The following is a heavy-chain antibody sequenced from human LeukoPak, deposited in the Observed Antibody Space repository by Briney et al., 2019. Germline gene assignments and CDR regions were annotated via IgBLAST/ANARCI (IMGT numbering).Heavy chain of an antibody. D-gene: IGHD2-2*01. V-gene: IGHV1-69*04. Sequence: SVKVSCEASGGTFSSYAISWVRQAPGQGLEWMGRIIPILGIANYAQKFQGRVTITADKSTSTAYMELSSLRSEDTAVYYCARTPDIVVVPAAMGRFDPWGQGTLVTVSS. CDR3: ARTPDIVVVPAAMGRFDP. CDR2: IIPILGIA. CDR1: GGTFSSYA. J-gene: IGHJ5*02.